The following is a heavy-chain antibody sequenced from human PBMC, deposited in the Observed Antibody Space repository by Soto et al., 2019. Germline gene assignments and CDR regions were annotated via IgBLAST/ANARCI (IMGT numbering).Heavy chain of an antibody. J-gene: IGHJ3*02. D-gene: IGHD6-19*01. Sequence: GGSLRLSCAASGFTFSSYAMHWVRQAPGKGLEYVSAISSNGGSTYYANSVKGRFTISRDNSKNTLYLQMGSLRAEDMAVYYCAREFADSSGWYAFDIGGQGTMVTVSS. CDR2: ISSNGGST. CDR3: AREFADSSGWYAFDI. CDR1: GFTFSSYA. V-gene: IGHV3-64*01.